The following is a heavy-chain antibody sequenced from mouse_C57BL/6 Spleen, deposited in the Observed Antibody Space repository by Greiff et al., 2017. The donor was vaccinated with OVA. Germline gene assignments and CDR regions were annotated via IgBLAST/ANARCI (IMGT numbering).Heavy chain of an antibody. CDR2: ISSGSSTI. V-gene: IGHV5-17*01. J-gene: IGHJ2*01. CDR1: GFTFSDYG. CDR3: ARWGGRGWYFDY. D-gene: IGHD1-1*02. Sequence: EVKVVESGGGLVKPGGSLKLSCAASGFTFSDYGMHWVRQAPEKGLEWVAYISSGSSTIYYADTVKGRFTISRDNAKNTLFLQMTSLRSEDTAMYYCARWGGRGWYFDYWGQGTTLTVSS.